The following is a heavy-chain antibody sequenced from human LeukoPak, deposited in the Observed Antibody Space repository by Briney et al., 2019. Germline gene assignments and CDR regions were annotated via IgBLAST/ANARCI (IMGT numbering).Heavy chain of an antibody. CDR2: IIPIFGTA. V-gene: IGHV1-69*06. D-gene: IGHD3-10*01. J-gene: IGHJ6*04. Sequence: SVKASCKASGGTFSSYAISWVRQAPGQGLEWMGGIIPIFGTANYAQKFQGRVTITADKSTSTAYMELSSLRSEDTAVYYCATTMVRGVIRPGMDVWGKGTTVTVSS. CDR1: GGTFSSYA. CDR3: ATTMVRGVIRPGMDV.